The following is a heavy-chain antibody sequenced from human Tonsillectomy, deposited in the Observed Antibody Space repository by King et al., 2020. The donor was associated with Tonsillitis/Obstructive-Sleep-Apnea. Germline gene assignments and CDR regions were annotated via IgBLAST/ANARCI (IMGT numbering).Heavy chain of an antibody. D-gene: IGHD6-19*01. J-gene: IGHJ3*02. CDR3: ARDRSSGWYDAFDI. CDR1: GFTFSSYA. Sequence: VQLVESGGGVVQPGRSLRLSCAASGFTFSSYAMHWVRQAPGKGLEWVAVISYDGSNKYYADSVKGRFTISRDNSKNTLYLQINSLRAEDTAVYYCARDRSSGWYDAFDIWGQGTMVTVSS. V-gene: IGHV3-30*04. CDR2: ISYDGSNK.